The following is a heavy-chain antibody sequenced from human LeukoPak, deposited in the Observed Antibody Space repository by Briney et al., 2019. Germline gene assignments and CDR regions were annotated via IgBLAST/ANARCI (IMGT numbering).Heavy chain of an antibody. Sequence: GASVKVSCKASGYTFTTYGLSWVRRAPGQGLEWMGWISTYTGNAKYSQKLQDRVTMTTGTSTSTGYMELRGLTSDDTAVYYCARVDRMAEIDFWGQGTLVILSA. CDR2: ISTYTGNA. J-gene: IGHJ4*02. V-gene: IGHV1-18*01. D-gene: IGHD1-14*01. CDR3: ARVDRMAEIDF. CDR1: GYTFTTYG.